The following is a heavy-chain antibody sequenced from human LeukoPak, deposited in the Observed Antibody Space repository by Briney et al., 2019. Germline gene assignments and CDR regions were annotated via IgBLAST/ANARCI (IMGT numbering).Heavy chain of an antibody. Sequence: GGSLRLSCAASGISFSNYSMNWVRQAPGKGLEWVSLISSSSRFIYYGDSVKGRFTISRDNAKKSLYLQMNSLRAEDTAVYYCARDSGRREDYWGQGTLVTVSS. CDR2: ISSSSRFI. D-gene: IGHD1-26*01. J-gene: IGHJ4*02. CDR3: ARDSGRREDY. CDR1: GISFSNYS. V-gene: IGHV3-21*01.